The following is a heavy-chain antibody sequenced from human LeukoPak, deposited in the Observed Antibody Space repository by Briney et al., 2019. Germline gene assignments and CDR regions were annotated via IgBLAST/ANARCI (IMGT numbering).Heavy chain of an antibody. Sequence: PSETLSLTCTVSGGSISSSSYYWGWIRQPPGKGLEWIGSIYYSGSTYYNPSLKSQVTISVDPSKNQFSLKLSSVTAADTAVYYCASLYSSGWSGYYYYMDVWGKGTTVTVSS. CDR1: GGSISSSSYY. CDR2: IYYSGST. V-gene: IGHV4-39*01. CDR3: ASLYSSGWSGYYYYMDV. J-gene: IGHJ6*03. D-gene: IGHD6-19*01.